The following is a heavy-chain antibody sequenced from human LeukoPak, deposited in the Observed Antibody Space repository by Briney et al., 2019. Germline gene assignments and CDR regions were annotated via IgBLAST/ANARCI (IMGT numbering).Heavy chain of an antibody. CDR2: IYYSGTT. D-gene: IGHD1-26*01. J-gene: IGHJ3*02. CDR1: GDSISNSNYY. CDR3: ARHIYSGTDGDAFDI. Sequence: SETLSLTCTVSGDSISNSNYYSGWIRQPPGKGLEWIGTIYYSGTTYYDPSLKSRVTTSVYTSKNQFSLKLRSVTAADTAVYYCARHIYSGTDGDAFDIWGQGTMVTVSS. V-gene: IGHV4-39*01.